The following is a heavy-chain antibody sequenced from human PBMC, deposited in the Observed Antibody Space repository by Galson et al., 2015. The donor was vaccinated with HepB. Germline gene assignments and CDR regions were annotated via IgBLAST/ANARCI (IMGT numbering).Heavy chain of an antibody. CDR3: ARHESESKTYAADN. Sequence: SLTCTVSGGSISRSSYYWGWLRQPPGKGLEWIGSFYYTGNTHYNPSLKSRVTISGDTPKNQFSLKLNSVTAADTAVYYCARHESESKTYAADNWGQGTLVTVSS. CDR2: FYYTGNT. J-gene: IGHJ4*02. D-gene: IGHD2-2*01. CDR1: GGSISRSSYY. V-gene: IGHV4-39*01.